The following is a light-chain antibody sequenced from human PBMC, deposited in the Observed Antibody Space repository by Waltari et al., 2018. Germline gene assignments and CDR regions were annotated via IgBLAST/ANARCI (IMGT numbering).Light chain of an antibody. J-gene: IGLJ3*02. V-gene: IGLV3-21*04. CDR2: YDT. CDR1: NIETKS. CDR3: QVWDDTTNSGV. Sequence: YVLTQPPSVSVAPGKTATLTCRGENIETKSVNWYQQKPGKAPVLVLFYDTDRPSGIPDRFSGSNSGNTATLTISWVEAGDEADYRCQVWDDTTNSGVFGGGTRLTVL.